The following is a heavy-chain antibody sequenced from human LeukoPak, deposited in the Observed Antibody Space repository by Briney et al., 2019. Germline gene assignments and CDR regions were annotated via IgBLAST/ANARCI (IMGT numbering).Heavy chain of an antibody. J-gene: IGHJ5*02. CDR1: GYTFTGYY. CDR2: INPNSGGT. CDR3: ARDGGSRGVGWFDP. D-gene: IGHD1-26*01. Sequence: ASVKVSCKASGYTFTGYYMHWVRQAPGQGLEWMGWINPNSGGTNYAQKFQGRVTMTRDTSISTAYMELSRLRSDDTAVYYCARDGGSRGVGWFDPWGQGTLVTVSS. V-gene: IGHV1-2*02.